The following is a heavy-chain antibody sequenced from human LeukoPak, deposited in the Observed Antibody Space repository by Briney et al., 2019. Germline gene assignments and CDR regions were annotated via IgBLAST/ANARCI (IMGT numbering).Heavy chain of an antibody. CDR2: IYYSGTT. V-gene: IGHV4-59*01. J-gene: IGHJ4*02. CDR3: AGSGTLTGYLY. Sequence: RSETLSLTCTVSGGSLCSYYWTWIRQPPGKGLEWIGYIYYSGTTNYNPSLKSRVTMSVDTSKNQFSLKLNSVTAADTAVYYCAGSGTLTGYLYWGQGALVTVSS. D-gene: IGHD3-9*01. CDR1: GGSLCSYY.